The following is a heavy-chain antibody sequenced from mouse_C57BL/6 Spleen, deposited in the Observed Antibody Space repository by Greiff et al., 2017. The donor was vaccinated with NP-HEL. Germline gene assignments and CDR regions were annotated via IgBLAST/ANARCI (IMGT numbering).Heavy chain of an antibody. J-gene: IGHJ2*01. CDR1: GFTFSSYG. CDR2: ISSGGSYT. V-gene: IGHV5-6*01. D-gene: IGHD2-10*02. CDR3: ASLEDY. Sequence: EVQVVESGGDLVKPGGSLKLSCAASGFTFSSYGMSWVRQTPDKRLEWVATISSGGSYTYYPDSVKGRFTISRDNAKNTLYLQMSSLKSEDTAMYYCASLEDYWGQGTTLTVSS.